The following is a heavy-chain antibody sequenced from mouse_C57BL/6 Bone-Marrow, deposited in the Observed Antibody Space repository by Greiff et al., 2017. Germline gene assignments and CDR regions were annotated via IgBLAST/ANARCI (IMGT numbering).Heavy chain of an antibody. CDR2: ISSGSSTI. D-gene: IGHD2-2*01. V-gene: IGHV5-17*01. CDR1: GFTFSDYG. J-gene: IGHJ2*01. CDR3: AWGYDFDY. Sequence: VQLKQSGGGLVKPGGSLTLSCAASGFTFSDYGMHWVRQAPEKGLEWVAYISSGSSTIYYADTVKGRFTISRDNAKNTLFLQMTSLRSEDTAMYYCAWGYDFDYWGQGTTLTVSS.